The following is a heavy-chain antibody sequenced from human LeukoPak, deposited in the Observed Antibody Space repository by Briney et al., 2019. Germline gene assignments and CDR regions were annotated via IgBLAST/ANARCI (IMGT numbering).Heavy chain of an antibody. CDR1: GFTFSSYA. V-gene: IGHV3-30*04. CDR3: ASLPDSSGYFRDY. Sequence: GGSLRLSCAASGFTFSSYAMHWVRQAPGEGLEWVAVISYDGSNKYYADSVKGRFTISRDNSKNTLYLQMNSLRAEDTAVYYCASLPDSSGYFRDYWGQGTLVTVSS. CDR2: ISYDGSNK. D-gene: IGHD3-22*01. J-gene: IGHJ4*02.